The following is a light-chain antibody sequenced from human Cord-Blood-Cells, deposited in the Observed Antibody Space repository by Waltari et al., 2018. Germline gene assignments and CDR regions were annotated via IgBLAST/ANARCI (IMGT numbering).Light chain of an antibody. CDR3: QQYYSYPRT. V-gene: IGKV1-8*01. J-gene: IGKJ1*01. CDR2: AAS. Sequence: AIRMTQSPSSFPASTGDRGTIPCRASQGISSYLAWYQQKPGKAPKLLIYAASTLQSGVPSRFSGSGSGTDFTLTISCLQSEDFATYYCQQYYSYPRTFGQGTKVEIK. CDR1: QGISSY.